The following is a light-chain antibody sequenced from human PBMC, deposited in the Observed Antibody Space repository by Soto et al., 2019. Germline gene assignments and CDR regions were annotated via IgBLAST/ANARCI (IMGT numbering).Light chain of an antibody. CDR3: QSYDSSLSGSVV. CDR1: SSNIGAGYD. J-gene: IGLJ2*01. CDR2: GNS. V-gene: IGLV1-40*01. Sequence: QSVLTQPPSVSGAPGQRVTISCTGSSSNIGAGYDVYWYQQLPGTAPKLLIYGNSNRPSGVPDRFSGSKSGTSASLAITGLQAEAEAEYYCQSYDSSLSGSVVFGGGTKVTVL.